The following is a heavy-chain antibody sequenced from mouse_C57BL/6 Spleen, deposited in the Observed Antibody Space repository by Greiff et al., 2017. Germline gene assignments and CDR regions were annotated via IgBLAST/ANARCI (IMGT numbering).Heavy chain of an antibody. CDR1: GYTFTSSW. Sequence: VQLQQPGAELVKPGASVKLSCKASGYTFTSSWMHWVKQRPGRGLEWIGRIAPNSGGTKYNEKFKSKATLTVDKPSSTAYMQLSSLTSEDSAVYYCARSDGSSYYYAMDYWGQGTSVTVSS. CDR2: IAPNSGGT. V-gene: IGHV1-72*01. CDR3: ARSDGSSYYYAMDY. J-gene: IGHJ4*01. D-gene: IGHD2-3*01.